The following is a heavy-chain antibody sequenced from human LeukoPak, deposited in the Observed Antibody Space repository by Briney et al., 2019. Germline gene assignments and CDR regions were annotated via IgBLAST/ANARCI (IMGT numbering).Heavy chain of an antibody. CDR3: SAGRYYYYYMDV. Sequence: GGSLRLSCAASGFTFSSYAMSWVRQAPGKGLEWVSAISGSGGSTYYADSVKGRFTISRDNSKNTLYLQMNSLRAEDTAVYYCSAGRYYYYYMDVWGKGTTVTVSS. V-gene: IGHV3-23*01. D-gene: IGHD6-13*01. CDR2: ISGSGGST. J-gene: IGHJ6*03. CDR1: GFTFSSYA.